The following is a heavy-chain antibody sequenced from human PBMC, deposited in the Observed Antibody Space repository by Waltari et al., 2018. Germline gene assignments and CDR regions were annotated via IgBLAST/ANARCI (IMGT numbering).Heavy chain of an antibody. CDR1: GYTFTSYD. CDR2: MNPNRGNT. CDR3: ARYGTTGPYYYYYMDV. J-gene: IGHJ6*03. V-gene: IGHV1-8*01. Sequence: QVQLVQSGAEVKKPGASVKVSCKASGYTFTSYDINWVRQATGQGLAWMGWMNPNRGNTGYAQKFQGRVTMTRNTSISTAYMELSSLRSEDTAVYYCARYGTTGPYYYYYMDVWGKGTTVTVSS. D-gene: IGHD4-4*01.